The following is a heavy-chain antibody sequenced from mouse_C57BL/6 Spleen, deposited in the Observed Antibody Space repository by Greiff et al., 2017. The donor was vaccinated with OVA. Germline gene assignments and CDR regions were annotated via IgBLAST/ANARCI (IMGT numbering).Heavy chain of an antibody. J-gene: IGHJ2*01. Sequence: VQLQQSGTVLARPGASVKMSCKTSGYTFTSYWMHWVKQRPGQGLEWIGAIYPGNSDTSYNQKFKGKAKLTAVTSASTAYMELSSLITDDSAVYYCSEYHYEGYFDYWGQGTTLTVSS. V-gene: IGHV1-5*01. CDR2: IYPGNSDT. CDR1: GYTFTSYW. D-gene: IGHD1-2*01. CDR3: SEYHYEGYFDY.